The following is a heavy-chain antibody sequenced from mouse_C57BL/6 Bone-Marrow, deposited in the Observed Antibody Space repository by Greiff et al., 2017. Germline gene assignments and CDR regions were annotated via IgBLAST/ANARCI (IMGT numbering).Heavy chain of an antibody. J-gene: IGHJ4*01. Sequence: EVMLVESGGGLVQPGGSLKLSCAASGFTFSDYYMYWVRQTPEKRLEWVAYISNGGGSTYYPDTVKGRFTISRDNAKNTLYLQMSRLKSEDTAMYYCARHGGGRAMDYWGQGTSVTVSS. CDR3: ARHGGGRAMDY. CDR2: ISNGGGST. V-gene: IGHV5-12*01. CDR1: GFTFSDYY.